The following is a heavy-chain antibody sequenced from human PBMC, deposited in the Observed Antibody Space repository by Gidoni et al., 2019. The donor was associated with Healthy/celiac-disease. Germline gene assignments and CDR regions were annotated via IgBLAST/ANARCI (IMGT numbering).Heavy chain of an antibody. Sequence: TSGSTNYNPSLKSRVTISVDTSKNQFSLKLSSVTAADTAVYYCARIYSSGSYYFDYWGQGTLVTVSS. CDR2: TSGST. D-gene: IGHD6-19*01. V-gene: IGHV4-4*09. CDR3: ARIYSSGSYYFDY. J-gene: IGHJ4*02.